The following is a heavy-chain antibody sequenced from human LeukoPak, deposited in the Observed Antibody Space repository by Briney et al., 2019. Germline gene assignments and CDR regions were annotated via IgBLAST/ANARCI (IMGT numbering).Heavy chain of an antibody. V-gene: IGHV4-59*01. D-gene: IGHD5-24*01. Sequence: SETLSLTCTVSGGSISSYYWSWIRQPPGKGLEGIGCIYYSGSTNYNPSLKSRVTISVDTSKNQFSLKLSSVTAADTAVYYCARQINYYYGMDVWGQGTTVTVSS. CDR2: IYYSGST. CDR3: ARQINYYYGMDV. CDR1: GGSISSYY. J-gene: IGHJ6*02.